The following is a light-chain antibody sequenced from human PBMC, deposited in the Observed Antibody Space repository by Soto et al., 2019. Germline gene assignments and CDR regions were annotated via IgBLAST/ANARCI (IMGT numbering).Light chain of an antibody. Sequence: DIQMTQSPSTLSASVGDRVTITCRASQSISTWLAWYQQKPGKAPKLLIYKASILESGVPSRFSGSGSGTEFTLTISSVQPDDFATYYCQQYNSYSRTFGQGTKVEIK. CDR2: KAS. V-gene: IGKV1-5*03. CDR1: QSISTW. J-gene: IGKJ1*01. CDR3: QQYNSYSRT.